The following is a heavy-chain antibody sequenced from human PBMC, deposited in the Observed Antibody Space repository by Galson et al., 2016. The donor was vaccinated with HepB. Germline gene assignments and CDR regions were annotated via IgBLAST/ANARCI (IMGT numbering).Heavy chain of an antibody. J-gene: IGHJ4*02. V-gene: IGHV1-3*01. CDR1: GYTFTSYA. D-gene: IGHD3-16*02. CDR3: ARAPIMITFGGVIVRVAPGDY. CDR2: VNAGNGNT. Sequence: SVKVSCKASGYTFTSYAMHWVRQAPGQRLECMGWVNAGNGNTKYSQKFQGRVTITRDTSASTAYMELSSLRSEDTAVYYCARAPIMITFGGVIVRVAPGDYWGQGTLVTVSS.